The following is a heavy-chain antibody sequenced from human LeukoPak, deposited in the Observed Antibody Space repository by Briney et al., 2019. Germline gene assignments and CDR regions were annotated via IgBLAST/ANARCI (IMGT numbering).Heavy chain of an antibody. V-gene: IGHV3-7*05. CDR2: INQDGSEE. CDR3: ARDATPDGVILDY. D-gene: IGHD2-8*02. CDR1: GFTFRNAW. Sequence: GGSLRLSCAASGFTFRNAWMTWVRQAPGKGLEWVANINQDGSEEYYVDSLMGRFSISRDNAKKSLYLQMNSLRADDTAVYYCARDATPDGVILDYWGQGALVTVSS. J-gene: IGHJ4*02.